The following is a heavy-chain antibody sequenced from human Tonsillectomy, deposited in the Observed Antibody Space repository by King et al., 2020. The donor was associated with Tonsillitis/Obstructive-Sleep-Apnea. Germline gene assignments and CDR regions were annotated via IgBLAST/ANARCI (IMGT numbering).Heavy chain of an antibody. CDR3: AHTLEVGPSAAAAQGAYDAFDI. CDR2: IYWDDDK. J-gene: IGHJ3*02. Sequence: TLKESGPKLVKPPQTLTLTCTFSGFSLSTSGVGVGWIRQPPGKALEWLALIYWDDDKHYSPSLKSRLTITKDTSKNQVVLTMTNMDPVDTATYYCAHTLEVGPSAAAAQGAYDAFDIWGQGTMVTVSS. CDR1: GFSLSTSGVG. D-gene: IGHD6-13*01. V-gene: IGHV2-5*02.